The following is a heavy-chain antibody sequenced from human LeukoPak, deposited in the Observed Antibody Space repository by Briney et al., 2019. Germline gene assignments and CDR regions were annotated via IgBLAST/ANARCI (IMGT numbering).Heavy chain of an antibody. V-gene: IGHV1-69*05. Sequence: ASVKVSCKASGGTFSSYAISWVRQAPGQGLEWMGRIIPIFGTANYAQKFQGRVTITTDESTSTAYMELSSLRSEDTAVYYRAREGYSYGLEFPYYFDYWGQGTLVTVSS. CDR2: IIPIFGTA. CDR1: GGTFSSYA. J-gene: IGHJ4*02. D-gene: IGHD5-18*01. CDR3: AREGYSYGLEFPYYFDY.